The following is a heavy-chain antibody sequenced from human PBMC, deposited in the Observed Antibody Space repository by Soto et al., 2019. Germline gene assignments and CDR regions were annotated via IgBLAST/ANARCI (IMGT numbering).Heavy chain of an antibody. V-gene: IGHV4-4*02. J-gene: IGHJ5*02. CDR3: ARVGESSEGYSNYLVPQLRWFDP. CDR2: IYYSGST. D-gene: IGHD4-4*01. CDR1: GGSISSGTW. Sequence: NPSETLSLTCAVSGGSISSGTWWTWVRQPPGKGLEWIGEIYYSGSTNYNPSLKSRLTISVDKSKNQFSLKLSSVTAADTAVYYCARVGESSEGYSNYLVPQLRWFDPWGQGTLVTVSS.